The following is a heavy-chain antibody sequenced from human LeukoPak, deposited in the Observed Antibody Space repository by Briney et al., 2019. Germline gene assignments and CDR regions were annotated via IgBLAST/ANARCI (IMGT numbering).Heavy chain of an antibody. V-gene: IGHV1-2*02. J-gene: IGHJ5*02. Sequence: GASVKVSCKASGYTFTGYYMHWVRQAPGQGLEWMGWINPNSGGTNYAQKFQGRVTMTRDTSISTVYMELSRLRSDDTAVYYCARASLTTQVKVVVITTGWFDPWGQGTLVTVSS. CDR2: INPNSGGT. CDR3: ARASLTTQVKVVVITTGWFDP. D-gene: IGHD3-22*01. CDR1: GYTFTGYY.